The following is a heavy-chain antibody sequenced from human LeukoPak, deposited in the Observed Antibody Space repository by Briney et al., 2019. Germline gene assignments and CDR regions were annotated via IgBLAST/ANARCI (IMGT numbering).Heavy chain of an antibody. J-gene: IGHJ4*02. CDR1: GFTFSTYW. Sequence: GGSLRLSCAASGFTFSTYWMSWIRQAPGKGLEWVANMNQDGTEKDYVDSVKGRFTISRDNSKNTLYLQMNSLRAEDTAVYYCAKDSRWLGELFTFYFDYWGQGAPVTVSS. CDR3: AKDSRWLGELFTFYFDY. CDR2: MNQDGTEK. D-gene: IGHD3-10*01. V-gene: IGHV3-7*01.